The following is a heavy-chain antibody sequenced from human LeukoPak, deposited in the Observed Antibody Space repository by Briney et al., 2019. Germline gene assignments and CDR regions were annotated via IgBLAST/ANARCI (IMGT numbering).Heavy chain of an antibody. J-gene: IGHJ4*02. CDR1: GFAFSTYE. D-gene: IGHD1-14*01. V-gene: IGHV3-48*03. Sequence: LPGGSLRLSCVASGFAFSTYEMNWVRQAPGKGLEWVSYISSSGVTISYADSVKGRFTISRDNANNSLFLQMNSLRAEDTAVYYCASGSTGFSYWSQGTLVTVSS. CDR2: ISSSGVTI. CDR3: ASGSTGFSY.